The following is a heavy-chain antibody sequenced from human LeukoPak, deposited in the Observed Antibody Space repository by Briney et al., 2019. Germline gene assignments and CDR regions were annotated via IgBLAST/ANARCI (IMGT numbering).Heavy chain of an antibody. CDR2: IYTSGTT. J-gene: IGHJ4*02. CDR3: ARVGGLNPPNFYDRSGFFDY. Sequence: SETLSLTCTVSGGSISSGSYCWSWIRQPAGKGLEWIGRIYTSGTTNYNPSLKSRVTISVDTSKNQFSLKLSSVTAADTAVYYCARVGGLNPPNFYDRSGFFDYWGQGTLVTVSS. D-gene: IGHD3-22*01. CDR1: GGSISSGSYC. V-gene: IGHV4-61*02.